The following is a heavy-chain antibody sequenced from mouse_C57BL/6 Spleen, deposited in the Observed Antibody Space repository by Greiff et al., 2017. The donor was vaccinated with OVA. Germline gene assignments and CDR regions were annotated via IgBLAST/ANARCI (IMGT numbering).Heavy chain of an antibody. J-gene: IGHJ4*01. V-gene: IGHV1-82*01. CDR1: GYAFSSSW. D-gene: IGHD1-1*01. CDR3: VYYYGSRAMDY. Sequence: VKLQESGPELVKPGASVKISCKASGYAFSSSWMNWVKQRPGKGLEWIGRIYPGDGDTNYNGKFKGKATLTADKSSSTAYMQLSSLTSEDSAVYCCVYYYGSRAMDYWGQGTSVTVSS. CDR2: IYPGDGDT.